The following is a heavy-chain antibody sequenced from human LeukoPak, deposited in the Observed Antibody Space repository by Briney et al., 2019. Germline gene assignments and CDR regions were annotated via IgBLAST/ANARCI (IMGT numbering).Heavy chain of an antibody. CDR1: GYTFTNYG. CDR2: IGGNNGNT. Sequence: ASVKVSCKASGYTFTNYGISWVRQAPGQGLEWMGWIGGNNGNTNYAQKLQGRVTMTTDTSTSTAYMELRSLRSDDTAVYYCARAGFSSWYWFDPWGQGTLVTVSS. J-gene: IGHJ5*02. CDR3: ARAGFSSWYWFDP. D-gene: IGHD6-13*01. V-gene: IGHV1-18*01.